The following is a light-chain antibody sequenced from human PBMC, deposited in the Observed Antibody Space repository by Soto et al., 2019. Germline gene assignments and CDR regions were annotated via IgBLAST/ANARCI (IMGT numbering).Light chain of an antibody. CDR1: QSVSSN. CDR3: QQYNKWPLT. CDR2: HAS. V-gene: IGKV3-15*01. J-gene: IGKJ4*01. Sequence: EIVMTQSPATLSVSPGERATLSCRASQSVSSNVAWYQQKPGQAPRLLIYHASTRATVIPARFSGSGSGTEFTLTISSLQSEDFAVYYCQQYNKWPLTFGGGTKVEIK.